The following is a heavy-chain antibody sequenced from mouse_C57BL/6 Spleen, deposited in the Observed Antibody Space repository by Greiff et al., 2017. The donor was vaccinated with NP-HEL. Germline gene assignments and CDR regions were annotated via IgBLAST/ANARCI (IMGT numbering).Heavy chain of an antibody. V-gene: IGHV1-64*01. Sequence: VQLQQPGAELVKPGASVKLSCKASGYTFTSYWMHWVKQRPGQGLEWIGMIHPNSGSTNYNAKFKSKATLTVDKSSSTAYMQLSSLTSEDSAVYYCARSHYYGSSRYWYFDVWGTGTTVTVSS. CDR2: IHPNSGST. J-gene: IGHJ1*03. CDR3: ARSHYYGSSRYWYFDV. CDR1: GYTFTSYW. D-gene: IGHD1-1*01.